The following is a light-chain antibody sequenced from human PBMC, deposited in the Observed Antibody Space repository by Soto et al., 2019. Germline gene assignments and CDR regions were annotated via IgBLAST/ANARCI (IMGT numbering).Light chain of an antibody. Sequence: QSALTQPASVSGSPGQSITISCTGGSSDIGGYNYVSWFQQHPGKAPKLMIYEVTNRPSGVSNRFSGSKSGSTASLTISGLQDEDEADYYCSSYTSSNTLVFGTGTKLTVL. J-gene: IGLJ1*01. CDR1: SSDIGGYNY. V-gene: IGLV2-14*01. CDR3: SSYTSSNTLV. CDR2: EVT.